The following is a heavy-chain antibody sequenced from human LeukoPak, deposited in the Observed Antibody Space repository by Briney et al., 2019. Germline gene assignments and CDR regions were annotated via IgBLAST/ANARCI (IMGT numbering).Heavy chain of an antibody. CDR3: ASRLGYYDSSGYYY. J-gene: IGHJ4*02. CDR2: INHSGST. Sequence: PSETLSLTCAVYGGSFSGYYWSWIRQPPGKGLEWIGEINHSGSTNYNPSLKSRVTISVDTSKNQFSLKLSSVTAADTAVYYCASRLGYYDSSGYYYGGQGTLVTVSS. CDR1: GGSFSGYY. D-gene: IGHD3-22*01. V-gene: IGHV4-34*01.